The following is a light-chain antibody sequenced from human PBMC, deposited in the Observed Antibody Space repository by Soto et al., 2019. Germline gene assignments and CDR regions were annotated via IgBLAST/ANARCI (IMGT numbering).Light chain of an antibody. CDR1: QRVSSY. CDR2: DAA. J-gene: IGKJ5*01. CDR3: KQRGNCFT. Sequence: EIVLTQAPATLSLSPGGRATLSCMTSQRVSSYLACYQQKPGQAPRLLIYDAANRATGTPARFSGSWSGTDFTLTIGSLEPEDFAVYYCKQRGNCFTFGQGTLLEIK. V-gene: IGKV3-11*01.